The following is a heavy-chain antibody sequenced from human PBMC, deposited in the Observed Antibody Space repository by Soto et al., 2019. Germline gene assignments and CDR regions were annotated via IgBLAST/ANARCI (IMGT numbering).Heavy chain of an antibody. J-gene: IGHJ4*02. Sequence: PVGSKRDSNASSELNISCFYVSWIRQKQGKGLEWVSYISSSGSTIYYADSVKGRFTISRDNAKNSLYLQMNSLRAEDTAVYYCARDLIRGYSGPAPFFDYWVQGTLVTGSS. V-gene: IGHV3-11*01. CDR2: ISSSGSTI. CDR1: ELNISCFY. D-gene: IGHD5-12*01. CDR3: ARDLIRGYSGPAPFFDY.